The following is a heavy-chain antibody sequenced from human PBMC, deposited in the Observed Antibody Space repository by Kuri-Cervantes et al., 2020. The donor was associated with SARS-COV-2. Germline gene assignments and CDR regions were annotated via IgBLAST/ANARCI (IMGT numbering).Heavy chain of an antibody. CDR2: IGPSNTYI. Sequence: GESLKISCTASGFTFNTYNMKWVRQAPGKGLEWVSGIGPSNTYIYYADPVKGRFIISRDNAKNSLYLQMNSLRAEDTAVYYCASFVPRVGYWGQGTLVTVSS. V-gene: IGHV3-21*06. CDR3: ASFVPRVGY. CDR1: GFTFNTYN. D-gene: IGHD6-6*01. J-gene: IGHJ4*02.